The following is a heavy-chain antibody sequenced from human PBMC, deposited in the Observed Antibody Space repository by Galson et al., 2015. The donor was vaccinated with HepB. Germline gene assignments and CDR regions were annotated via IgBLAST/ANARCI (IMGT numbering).Heavy chain of an antibody. CDR3: ARPFPKNYYYYGMDV. V-gene: IGHV3-11*01. Sequence: SLRLSCAASGFTFSDYYMSWIRQAPGKGLEWVSYISSSRSTIYYADSVKGRFTISRDNAKNSLYLQMNSLRAEDTAVYYCARPFPKNYYYYGMDVWGQGTTVTVSS. CDR2: ISSSRSTI. J-gene: IGHJ6*02. CDR1: GFTFSDYY.